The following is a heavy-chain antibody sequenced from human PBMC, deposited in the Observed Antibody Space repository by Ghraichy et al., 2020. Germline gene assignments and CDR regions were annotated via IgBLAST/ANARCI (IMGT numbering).Heavy chain of an antibody. CDR1: GGSISSYY. J-gene: IGHJ2*01. CDR2: IYYSGST. CDR3: ARLTYYYDSSGYRFWYFDL. D-gene: IGHD3-22*01. Sequence: SETLSLTCTVSGGSISSYYWSWIRQPPGKGLEWIGYIYYSGSTNYNPSLKSRVTISVDTSKNQFSLKLSSVTAADTAVYYCARLTYYYDSSGYRFWYFDLWGRGTLVTVSS. V-gene: IGHV4-59*08.